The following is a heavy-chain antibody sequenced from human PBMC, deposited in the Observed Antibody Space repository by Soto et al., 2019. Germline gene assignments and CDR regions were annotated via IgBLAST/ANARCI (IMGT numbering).Heavy chain of an antibody. CDR2: INHSGST. J-gene: IGHJ4*02. CDR1: GGSFSGYY. CDR3: ARFGGPYAVVVAATWLGYFDY. V-gene: IGHV4-34*01. D-gene: IGHD2-15*01. Sequence: QVQLQQWGAGLLKPSETLSLTCAVYGGSFSGYYWSWIRQPPGKGLEWIGEINHSGSTNYNPSLKGRVTISVDTSKNQFSLKLSSVTAADTAVYYCARFGGPYAVVVAATWLGYFDYWGQGTLVTVSS.